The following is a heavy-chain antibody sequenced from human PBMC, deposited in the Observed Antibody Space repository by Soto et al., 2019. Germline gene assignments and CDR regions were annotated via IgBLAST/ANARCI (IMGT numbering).Heavy chain of an antibody. Sequence: RGESLKISCKGSGYSFTSYWIGWVRQMPGKGLEWMGIIYPGDSDTRYSPSFQGQVTISADKSISTAYLQWSSLKASDTAMYYCARGAESGTVTTPNGMDVWGQGTTVTSP. CDR3: ARGAESGTVTTPNGMDV. D-gene: IGHD4-4*01. CDR1: GYSFTSYW. V-gene: IGHV5-51*01. CDR2: IYPGDSDT. J-gene: IGHJ6*02.